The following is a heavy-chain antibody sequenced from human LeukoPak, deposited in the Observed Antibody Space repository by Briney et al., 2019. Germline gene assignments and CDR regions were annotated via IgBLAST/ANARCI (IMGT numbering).Heavy chain of an antibody. CDR3: ARGAYGSGSSYNFYGMDV. D-gene: IGHD3-10*01. Sequence: GESLQISCKGSGYRFPISWIAWVRQMPGKGFEWMGVIYPDDPDTIYNPSFEGQVTFSVDKSISTAYLQWSSLKASDTAIYYCARGAYGSGSSYNFYGMDVWGQGTPVAVSS. J-gene: IGHJ6*02. CDR1: GYRFPISW. CDR2: IYPDDPDT. V-gene: IGHV5-51*01.